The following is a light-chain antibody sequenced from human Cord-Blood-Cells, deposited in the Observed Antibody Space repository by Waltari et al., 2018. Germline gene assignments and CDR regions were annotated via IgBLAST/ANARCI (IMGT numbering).Light chain of an antibody. Sequence: QSALTQPASVSGSPGQSITISCTGTSSDVGGYNYVSWYQQHPGKAPKLILYDVSKRPSGVSKRFSGSKSGNTASLTISGLQAEDEADYYCSSYTSSSTVVFGGGTKLTVL. V-gene: IGLV2-14*01. CDR3: SSYTSSSTVV. CDR2: DVS. J-gene: IGLJ2*01. CDR1: SSDVGGYNY.